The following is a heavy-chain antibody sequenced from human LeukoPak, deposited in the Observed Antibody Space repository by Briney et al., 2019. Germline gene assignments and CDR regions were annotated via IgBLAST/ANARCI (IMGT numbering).Heavy chain of an antibody. J-gene: IGHJ4*02. Sequence: SQTLSLTCAISGDSVSRNRAAWNWISQSPSRGLEWLGRTYYRSKWYNDYAVSVKSRITINPDISKNQLSLQLNSVTPQDTAVYYCAREPHYGDFTVVWGQGTLVTVSS. CDR3: AREPHYGDFTVV. V-gene: IGHV6-1*01. CDR1: GDSVSRNRAA. CDR2: TYYRSKWYN. D-gene: IGHD4-17*01.